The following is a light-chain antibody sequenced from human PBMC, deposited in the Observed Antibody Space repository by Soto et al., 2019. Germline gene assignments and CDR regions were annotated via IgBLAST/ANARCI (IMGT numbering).Light chain of an antibody. CDR1: QGIRND. V-gene: IGKV1-6*01. Sequence: AIQLTQSPSSLSASVGDRVTITCRADQGIRNDLCWYQQKPGKAPKLLIWAASNLQTGVPSRFSGSGSGTDFTLTISSLQPEDSATYYCLQDVNFPRTVGQGTKVEI. CDR2: AAS. CDR3: LQDVNFPRT. J-gene: IGKJ1*01.